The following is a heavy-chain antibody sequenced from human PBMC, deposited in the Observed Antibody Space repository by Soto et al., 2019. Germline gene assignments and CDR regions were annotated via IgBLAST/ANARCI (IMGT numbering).Heavy chain of an antibody. CDR3: AKDGNWLDVYFDV. CDR1: GIEFSNYA. Sequence: LRLSCVASGIEFSNYAMSWVRQAPGKGLEWVSISSASGRSRYHADSVRGRFTISRDNSKNTLYLHMTNLRAEDTAVYYCAKDGNWLDVYFDVWGQGTPVTVSS. V-gene: IGHV3-23*01. J-gene: IGHJ4*02. CDR2: SSASGRSR. D-gene: IGHD6-19*01.